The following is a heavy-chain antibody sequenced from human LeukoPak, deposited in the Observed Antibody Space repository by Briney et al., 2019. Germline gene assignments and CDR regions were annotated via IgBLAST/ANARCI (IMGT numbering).Heavy chain of an antibody. Sequence: GASVKVSCKASGYTFTSYAMNWVRQAPGQGLEWMGWINTNTGNPTYAQGFTGRFVFSLDTSVSTAYLQISSLKAEDTAVYYCAREEVVAATSCSWFDPWGQGTLVTVSS. CDR1: GYTFTSYA. J-gene: IGHJ5*02. V-gene: IGHV7-4-1*02. D-gene: IGHD2-15*01. CDR2: INTNTGNP. CDR3: AREEVVAATSCSWFDP.